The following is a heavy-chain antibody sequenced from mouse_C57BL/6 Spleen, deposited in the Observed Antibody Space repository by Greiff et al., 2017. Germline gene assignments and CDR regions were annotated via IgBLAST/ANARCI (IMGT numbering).Heavy chain of an antibody. CDR3: ARRGDSVWFAY. V-gene: IGHV1-69*01. J-gene: IGHJ3*01. CDR1: GYTFTSYW. CDR2: IDPSDSDT. Sequence: VQLQQPGAELVMPGASVKLSCKASGYTFTSYWMHWVKQRPGQGLEWIGGIDPSDSDTNYNKKLKGKSTLAVDKSSSTASMPLSSLTSEDSAVYYCARRGDSVWFAYWGHGTLVTVSA.